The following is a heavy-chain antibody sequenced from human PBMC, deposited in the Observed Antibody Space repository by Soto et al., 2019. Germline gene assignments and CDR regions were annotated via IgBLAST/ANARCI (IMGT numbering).Heavy chain of an antibody. CDR1: GFTFSSYA. CDR2: ISGSGGST. V-gene: IGHV3-23*01. CDR3: AKGMGPYYYYGMDV. J-gene: IGHJ6*02. Sequence: EVQLLESGGGLVQPGGSLRLSCAASGFTFSSYAMSWVRQAPGKWLEWVSAISGSGGSTYYADSVKGRFTISRDNSKNTLYLQMNSLRAEDTAVYYCAKGMGPYYYYGMDVWGQGTTVTVSS.